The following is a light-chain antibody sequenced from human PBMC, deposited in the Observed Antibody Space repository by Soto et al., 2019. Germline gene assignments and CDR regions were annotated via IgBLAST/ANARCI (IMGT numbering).Light chain of an antibody. Sequence: QSVLTQPASVSGSPGQSITISCNGISSDIGGYNSVSWYQQHPGKAPKLMIYEVTNRPSGVPNRFSGSESGNTASLTISGLQAEDEADYYCSSHTSSRTYVFGTGTKVTVL. V-gene: IGLV2-14*01. CDR1: SSDIGGYNS. CDR2: EVT. J-gene: IGLJ1*01. CDR3: SSHTSSRTYV.